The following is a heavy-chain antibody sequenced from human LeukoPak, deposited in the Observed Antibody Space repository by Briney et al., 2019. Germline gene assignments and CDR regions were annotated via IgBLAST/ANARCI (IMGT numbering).Heavy chain of an antibody. V-gene: IGHV3-23*01. CDR1: GFTFSSYA. J-gene: IGHJ4*02. CDR3: ARRSGIAVAGAFDY. Sequence: HTGGSLRLSCAASGFTFSSYAMSWVRQAPGKGLEWVSGISGSGDSTYYADSVKGRFTISRDNSKNTLYLQMNSLRAEDTAVYYCARRSGIAVAGAFDYWGQGTLVTVSS. CDR2: ISGSGDST. D-gene: IGHD6-19*01.